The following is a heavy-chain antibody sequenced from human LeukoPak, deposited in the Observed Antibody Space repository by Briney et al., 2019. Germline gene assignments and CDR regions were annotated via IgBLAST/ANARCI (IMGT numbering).Heavy chain of an antibody. D-gene: IGHD4-23*01. Sequence: GGSLGLSCAVSGFIVSGDYMNWVRQAPGKGLEWVSIIYDDGGTKYADSVKGRFTISRDNSKNTVDLQMNSLREEDTAVYYCARARSGNDFDCWGQGTRVTVSS. CDR2: IYDDGGT. J-gene: IGHJ4*02. CDR1: GFIVSGDY. V-gene: IGHV3-66*02. CDR3: ARARSGNDFDC.